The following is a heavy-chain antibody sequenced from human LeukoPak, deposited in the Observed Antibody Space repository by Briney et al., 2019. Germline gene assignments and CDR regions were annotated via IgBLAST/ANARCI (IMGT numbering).Heavy chain of an antibody. CDR2: INPSGGST. J-gene: IGHJ4*02. CDR1: GYTFTSYY. D-gene: IGHD5-18*01. V-gene: IGHV1-46*01. Sequence: ASVKVSCKASGYTFTSYYMHWVRQAPGQGLEWMGIINPSGGSTSYAQKFQGRVTMTRDTSTSTVYMELSSLRYEDTAVYYWAVPIQLWKRHHDYWGQGTLVTVST. CDR3: AVPIQLWKRHHDY.